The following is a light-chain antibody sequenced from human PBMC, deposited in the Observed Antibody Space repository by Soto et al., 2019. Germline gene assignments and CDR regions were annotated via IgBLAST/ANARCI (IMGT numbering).Light chain of an antibody. J-gene: IGKJ1*01. CDR2: GAS. V-gene: IGKV3-20*01. CDR1: QSVSSSY. CDR3: QQYGSSPTWT. Sequence: ESVLTHSPGTLSLSPGERATLSCRASQSVSSSYLAWYQQKPGQAPRLLIYGASSRATGIPDRFSGSGSGTDFTLTISRLEPEDFAVYYCQQYGSSPTWTFGQGTKV.